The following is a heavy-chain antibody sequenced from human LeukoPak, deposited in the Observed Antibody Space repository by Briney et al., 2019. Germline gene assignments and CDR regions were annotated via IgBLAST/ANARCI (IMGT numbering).Heavy chain of an antibody. CDR2: MIPIFGTA. V-gene: IGHV1-69*13. Sequence: ASVPVSCKASRCTLRSYSIRGVRQAPGHGLEWGGGMIPIFGTANYAQQFQGRVTITADESTSTAYMELSSLRPEDTAVYYCARAECGNTSFLRNWFDPWGQGTLVTVSS. D-gene: IGHD2-2*01. J-gene: IGHJ5*02. CDR3: ARAECGNTSFLRNWFDP. CDR1: RCTLRSYS.